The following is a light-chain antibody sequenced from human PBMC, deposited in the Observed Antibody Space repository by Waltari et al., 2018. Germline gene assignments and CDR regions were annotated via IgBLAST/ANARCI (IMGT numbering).Light chain of an antibody. CDR1: QSVLYSSDNRNY. CDR2: WAS. Sequence: DIVVTQSPDSLPLSLGERAAINCKSSQSVLYSSDNRNYLAWYQQKPGQPPKLLIYWASTRDSGVPDRFSGRGSGTDFTLTISSLQAEDVAVYYCLQYYNTPRTFGQGTKVEIK. CDR3: LQYYNTPRT. V-gene: IGKV4-1*01. J-gene: IGKJ1*01.